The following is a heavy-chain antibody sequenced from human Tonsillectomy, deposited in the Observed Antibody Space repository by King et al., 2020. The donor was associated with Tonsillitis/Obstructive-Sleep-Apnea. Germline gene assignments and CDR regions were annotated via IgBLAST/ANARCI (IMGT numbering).Heavy chain of an antibody. CDR2: IKQDGSEK. CDR3: ARDLTYYYDSSGYYYDAFDI. J-gene: IGHJ3*02. D-gene: IGHD3-22*01. V-gene: IGHV3-7*01. Sequence: VQLVESGGGLVQPGGSLRLSCAASGFTFSSYWMTWVRQAPGKWLEWVANIKQDGSEKYYVDSVKGRFTISRDNAKNSLYLQMNSLRAEDTAVYYCARDLTYYYDSSGYYYDAFDIWGQGTMVTVSS. CDR1: GFTFSSYW.